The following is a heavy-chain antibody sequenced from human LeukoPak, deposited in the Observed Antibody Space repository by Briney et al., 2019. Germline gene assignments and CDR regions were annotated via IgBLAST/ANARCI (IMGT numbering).Heavy chain of an antibody. J-gene: IGHJ5*02. D-gene: IGHD6-19*01. CDR2: ISGSGGNT. Sequence: PGGSLRLSRAASGFTFSDYAMSWVRQAPGKGLEWVSAISGSGGNTNYADSVKGHFTISRDNSRNTLYLQVNSLRAEDTAVYYCAREGTARLSSGWGWFDPWGQGALVTVSS. CDR3: AREGTARLSSGWGWFDP. CDR1: GFTFSDYA. V-gene: IGHV3-23*01.